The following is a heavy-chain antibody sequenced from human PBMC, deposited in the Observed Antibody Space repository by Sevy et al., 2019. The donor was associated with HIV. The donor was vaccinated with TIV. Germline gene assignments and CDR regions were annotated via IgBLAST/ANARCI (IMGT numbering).Heavy chain of an antibody. Sequence: GGSLRLSCEASGFTLSSYTMNWVRQSPEKGLEWVATFDRTEITHYADSVKGRFIISRDTAKNSLFLQMNILRDDDTAMYFCVRDERAIASHFDYWGRGTLVTVSS. J-gene: IGHJ4*02. V-gene: IGHV3-48*02. CDR3: VRDERAIASHFDY. D-gene: IGHD2-21*01. CDR2: FDRTEIT. CDR1: GFTLSSYT.